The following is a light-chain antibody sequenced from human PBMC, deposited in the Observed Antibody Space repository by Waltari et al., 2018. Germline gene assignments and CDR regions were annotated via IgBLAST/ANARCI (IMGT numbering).Light chain of an antibody. J-gene: IGLJ1*01. V-gene: IGLV3-21*04. CDR2: YDS. CDR1: NIGTKS. Sequence: SYVLTQPPSVSVAPGKTARITCGGNNIGTKSVHWYQQKPGQAPILVISYDSDRPSGIPERCSGSNSGNTATLTISRVEAADEADYYCQVWDANNDPGVFGTGTEVTVL. CDR3: QVWDANNDPGV.